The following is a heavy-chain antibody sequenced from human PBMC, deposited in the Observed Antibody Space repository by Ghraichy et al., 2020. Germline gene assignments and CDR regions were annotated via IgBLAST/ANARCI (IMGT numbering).Heavy chain of an antibody. CDR2: IHYSGTT. CDR1: GASISSHY. Sequence: SQTLSLTCSVAGASISSHYWSWIRQPSGKGLEWIGYIHYSGTTKCNPSLLGRVTMSVDTSKNQFSLKLSSVTAADSAVYYCARDLGDYGGYIGWGQGTLVIVSS. J-gene: IGHJ4*02. CDR3: ARDLGDYGGYIG. D-gene: IGHD4-23*01. V-gene: IGHV4-59*11.